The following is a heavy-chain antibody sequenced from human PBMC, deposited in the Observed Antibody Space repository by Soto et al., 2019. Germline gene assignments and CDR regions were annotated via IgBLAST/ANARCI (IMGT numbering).Heavy chain of an antibody. J-gene: IGHJ6*02. Sequence: GGSLRLSCAASGFTFSSYGMHWVRQAPGKGLEWVAVIWYDGSNKYYADSVKGRFTISRDNSKNTLYLQMNSLRAEDTAVYYCARDYWDNDYYGMDVWGQGTTVTVSS. CDR3: ARDYWDNDYYGMDV. V-gene: IGHV3-33*01. CDR1: GFTFSSYG. CDR2: IWYDGSNK. D-gene: IGHD1-26*01.